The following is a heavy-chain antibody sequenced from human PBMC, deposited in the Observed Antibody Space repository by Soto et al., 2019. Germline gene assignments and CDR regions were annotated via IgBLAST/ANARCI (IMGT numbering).Heavy chain of an antibody. J-gene: IGHJ5*02. Sequence: SETLSLTCTVSGGSISSGDYSWSWVRQSPGKGLEWVGHIYNSGITYYNPSLKSRVVISIDTSRNQFSLRLNSLTTADRAVYFCARGVTVFGLVSRFWFDPWGQGTVVTVSS. CDR3: ARGVTVFGLVSRFWFDP. D-gene: IGHD3-3*01. CDR1: GGSISSGDYS. V-gene: IGHV4-30-4*01. CDR2: IYNSGIT.